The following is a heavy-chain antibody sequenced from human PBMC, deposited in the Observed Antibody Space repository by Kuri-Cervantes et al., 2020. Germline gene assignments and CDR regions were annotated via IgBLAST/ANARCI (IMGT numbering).Heavy chain of an antibody. J-gene: IGHJ4*02. D-gene: IGHD6-19*01. CDR3: AKGSLPRITVAGDSY. Sequence: GGSLRLSCAASGFTFDDYAMHWVRQAPGKGLEWVSGISWNSGSIGYADSVKGRFTISRDNSKSTLYLQMNSLRAEDTAVYYCAKGSLPRITVAGDSYWGQGTLVTVSS. CDR2: ISWNSGSI. V-gene: IGHV3-9*01. CDR1: GFTFDDYA.